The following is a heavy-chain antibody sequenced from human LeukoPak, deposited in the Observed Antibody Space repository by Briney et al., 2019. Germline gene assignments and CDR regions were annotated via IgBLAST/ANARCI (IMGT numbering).Heavy chain of an antibody. V-gene: IGHV3-23*01. CDR3: AKDRYDFWSGYPSTY. D-gene: IGHD3-3*01. Sequence: GGSLRLSCAASGFTFSSYAMSWVRQAPGKGLEWVSAISGSGGSTYYADSVRGRFTISRDNSKNTLYLQMNSLRAEDTAVYYCAKDRYDFWSGYPSTYWGQGTLVTVSS. J-gene: IGHJ4*02. CDR2: ISGSGGST. CDR1: GFTFSSYA.